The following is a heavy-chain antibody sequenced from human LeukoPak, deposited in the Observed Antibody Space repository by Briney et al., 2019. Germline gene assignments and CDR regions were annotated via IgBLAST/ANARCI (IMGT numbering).Heavy chain of an antibody. CDR3: ARVMVRGVKRFDY. Sequence: ASVKVSCKASGYTFTGYYMHWVRQAPGQGLEWMGWINPNSGGTNYAQKFQGRVTMTRDTSISTAYMELSRLRSDDTAVYYCARVMVRGVKRFDYWGQGTLVTVSS. D-gene: IGHD3-10*01. V-gene: IGHV1-2*02. CDR2: INPNSGGT. CDR1: GYTFTGYY. J-gene: IGHJ4*02.